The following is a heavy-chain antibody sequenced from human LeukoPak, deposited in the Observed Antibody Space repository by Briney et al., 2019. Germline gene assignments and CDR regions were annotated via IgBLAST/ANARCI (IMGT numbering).Heavy chain of an antibody. D-gene: IGHD5-12*01. Sequence: ASVKVSCKASGYTFTSYDINWVRQATGQGLEWMGWMNPNSGNTGYAQKFQGRVTMTRNTSISTAYMELSSLRSEDTAVYYCARVLSGYSGYEHNLFHPWGQGTPVNGSS. CDR2: MNPNSGNT. V-gene: IGHV1-8*01. CDR1: GYTFTSYD. J-gene: IGHJ5*01. CDR3: ARVLSGYSGYEHNLFHP.